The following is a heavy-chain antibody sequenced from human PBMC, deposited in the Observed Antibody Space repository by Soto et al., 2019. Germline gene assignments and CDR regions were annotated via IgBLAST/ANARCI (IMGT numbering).Heavy chain of an antibody. J-gene: IGHJ5*02. Sequence: PGGSLRLSCAASGFTFSSYSMNWVRQAPGKGLEWVSYISSSSSTIYYADSVKGRFTISRDNAKNSLYLQMNSLRDENTAVYYYARGGSDSSGWYNWFDPWGQGTLVTVSS. D-gene: IGHD6-19*01. V-gene: IGHV3-48*02. CDR1: GFTFSSYS. CDR2: ISSSSSTI. CDR3: ARGGSDSSGWYNWFDP.